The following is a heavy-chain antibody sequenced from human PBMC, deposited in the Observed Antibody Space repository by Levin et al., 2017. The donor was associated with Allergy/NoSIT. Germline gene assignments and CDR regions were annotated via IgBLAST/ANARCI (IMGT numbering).Heavy chain of an antibody. CDR2: ISSSSSTI. CDR3: AREGVAVAGTRGGDY. J-gene: IGHJ4*02. CDR1: GFTFSSYS. Sequence: GGSLRLSCAASGFTFSSYSMNWVRQAPGKGLEWVSYISSSSSTIYYADSVKGRFTISRDNAKNSLYLQMNSLRDEDTAVYYCAREGVAVAGTRGGDYWGQGTLVTVSS. D-gene: IGHD6-19*01. V-gene: IGHV3-48*02.